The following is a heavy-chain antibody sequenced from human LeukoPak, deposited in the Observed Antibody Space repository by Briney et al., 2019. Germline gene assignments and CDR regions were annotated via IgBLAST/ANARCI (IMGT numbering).Heavy chain of an antibody. Sequence: PGGSLRLSCAASGFTFSSFAMNWVRQAPGQGLEWVSYISSSGTTLDYADSVKGRFTISRDNAKNSLYLQMNSLRAEDTAVYYCARVLRYDNSGHDSFDIWGQGTMVTVSS. CDR2: ISSSGTTL. CDR1: GFTFSSFA. D-gene: IGHD3-22*01. J-gene: IGHJ3*02. CDR3: ARVLRYDNSGHDSFDI. V-gene: IGHV3-48*03.